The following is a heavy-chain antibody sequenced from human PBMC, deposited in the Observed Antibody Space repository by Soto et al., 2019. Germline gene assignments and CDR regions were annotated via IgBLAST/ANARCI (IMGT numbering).Heavy chain of an antibody. CDR2: IVGRGAST. D-gene: IGHD2-15*01. CDR1: GFTFSTYA. Sequence: PGGSLRLSCVASGFTFSTYAMTWVRQAPGKGLEWVSTIVGRGASTYYADSVKGRFTISRDNSKTTLYLQMNSLRPEDTAVYFCARSDCSSGSCPNWFDPWGQGTPVTVSS. J-gene: IGHJ5*02. CDR3: ARSDCSSGSCPNWFDP. V-gene: IGHV3-23*01.